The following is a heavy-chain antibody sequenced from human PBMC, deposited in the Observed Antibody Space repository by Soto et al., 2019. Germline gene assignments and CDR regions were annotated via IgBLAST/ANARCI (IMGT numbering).Heavy chain of an antibody. V-gene: IGHV1-69*06. CDR3: ARESRDGYNHDAFDI. Sequence: QVQLVQSGAEVKKPGSSVKVSCKASGGTFSSYAISWVRQAPGQGLEWMGGIIPIFGTANYAQKFQGRVTIAADKSPSTAYMELSSLRSEDTAVYYCARESRDGYNHDAFDIWGQGTMVTVSS. D-gene: IGHD5-12*01. CDR1: GGTFSSYA. J-gene: IGHJ3*02. CDR2: IIPIFGTA.